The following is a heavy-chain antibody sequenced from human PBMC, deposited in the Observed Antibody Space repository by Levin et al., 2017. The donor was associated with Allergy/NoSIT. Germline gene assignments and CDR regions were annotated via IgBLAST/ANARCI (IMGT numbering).Heavy chain of an antibody. J-gene: IGHJ5*02. Sequence: SETLSLTCAVYGGSFSGYYWSWIRQPPGKGLEWIGEINHSGSTNYNPSLKSRVTISVDTSKNQFSLKLSSVTAADTAVYYCATNPVAGTRPGWFDPWGQGTLVTVSS. V-gene: IGHV4-34*01. D-gene: IGHD6-19*01. CDR3: ATNPVAGTRPGWFDP. CDR1: GGSFSGYY. CDR2: INHSGST.